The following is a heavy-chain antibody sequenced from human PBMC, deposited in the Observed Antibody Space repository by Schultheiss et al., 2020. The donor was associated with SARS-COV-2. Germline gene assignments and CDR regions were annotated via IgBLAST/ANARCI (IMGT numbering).Heavy chain of an antibody. V-gene: IGHV4-61*09. J-gene: IGHJ6*02. Sequence: SQTLSLTCTVSGGSISSGFYYWTWIRQPAGKGLEWMGHIYISGSTKYNPSLRSRVTISIDTSKNQFSLNLSSVTATDTAMYYCARQGAYVSPKYGMGVWGQGTTVTVSS. CDR1: GGSISSGFYY. CDR3: ARQGAYVSPKYGMGV. D-gene: IGHD3-16*01. CDR2: IYISGST.